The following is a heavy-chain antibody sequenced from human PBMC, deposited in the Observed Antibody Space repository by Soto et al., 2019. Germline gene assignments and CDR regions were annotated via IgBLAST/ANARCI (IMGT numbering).Heavy chain of an antibody. J-gene: IGHJ5*02. D-gene: IGHD1-26*01. Sequence: GGSLRLSCAAIGFTFEDHAMHWIRQVPGKGLEWVSGINWNSGITGYADSVKGRFTISRDNANNSLHLEMNSLKTEDTAFYYCAKGRGALTVGSNWFDXWGQGTLVTVSX. CDR1: GFTFEDHA. CDR2: INWNSGIT. CDR3: AKGRGALTVGSNWFDX. V-gene: IGHV3-9*01.